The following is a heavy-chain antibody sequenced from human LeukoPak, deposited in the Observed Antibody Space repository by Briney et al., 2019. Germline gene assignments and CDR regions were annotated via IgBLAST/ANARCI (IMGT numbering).Heavy chain of an antibody. CDR3: AKVRYCSGVNCYPDDN. CDR1: GFTVSSNY. J-gene: IGHJ4*02. V-gene: IGHV3-66*01. Sequence: GGSLRLSCAATGFTVSSNYISWVRQAPGKGLEWVSVIYSSDSTYYADSVKGRFTISRDNSKNTLYLQMNSLRAEDTAVYYCAKVRYCSGVNCYPDDNWGQGTLVTVSS. CDR2: IYSSDST. D-gene: IGHD2-15*01.